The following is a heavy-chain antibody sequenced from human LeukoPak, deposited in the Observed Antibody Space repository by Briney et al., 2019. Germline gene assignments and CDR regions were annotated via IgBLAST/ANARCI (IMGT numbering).Heavy chain of an antibody. CDR1: GGSISSYY. CDR3: ARRSGSGSYYNYFHY. J-gene: IGHJ4*02. CDR2: IYYSGST. Sequence: SETLSLTCTVSGGSISSYYWSWLRQPPGKGLEWIGYIYYSGSTNYNPSLKSRVTISVDTYKNQFSLKLSSVTAADTAVYYCARRSGSGSYYNYFHYWGQGTLVTVSS. V-gene: IGHV4-59*01. D-gene: IGHD3-10*01.